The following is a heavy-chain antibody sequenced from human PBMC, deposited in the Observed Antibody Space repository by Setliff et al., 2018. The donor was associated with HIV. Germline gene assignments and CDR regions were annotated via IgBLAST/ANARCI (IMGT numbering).Heavy chain of an antibody. CDR1: GLTFSSYS. CDR2: ISSSSSYI. Sequence: LRLSCAASGLTFSSYSMNWVRQAPGKGLEWVSSISSSSSYIYYADSVKGRFTISRDNARNSLFLQMNNLRADDTAVYYCARDRSPRGDGPSYDFAWALDLWGQGTMVTVSS. CDR3: ARDRSPRGDGPSYDFAWALDL. V-gene: IGHV3-21*01. D-gene: IGHD2-21*01. J-gene: IGHJ3*01.